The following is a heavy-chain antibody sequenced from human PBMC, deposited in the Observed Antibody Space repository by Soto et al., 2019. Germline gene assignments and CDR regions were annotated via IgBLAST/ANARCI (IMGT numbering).Heavy chain of an antibody. Sequence: FSLTCTVPGASMNNYYGSWIRQPPGKGLEYIGYIFYSGSADYNPSLRSRVTMSVDTSNNQFSLKLRSVTAADTAVYYCARSGHSFGGVIWGQGILVTVSS. CDR1: GASMNNYY. V-gene: IGHV4-59*01. CDR2: IFYSGSA. CDR3: ARSGHSFGGVI. D-gene: IGHD3-16*01. J-gene: IGHJ4*02.